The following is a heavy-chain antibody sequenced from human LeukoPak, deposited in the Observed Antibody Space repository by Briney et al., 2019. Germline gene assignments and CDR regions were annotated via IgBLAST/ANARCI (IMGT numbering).Heavy chain of an antibody. CDR2: ISGVYDNI. CDR1: GFTFGDYY. J-gene: IGHJ6*02. CDR3: ARGGAHGMDV. V-gene: IGHV3-11*01. Sequence: PGGSLRLSCAASGFTFGDYYMTLIRQAPRRGLEWVSYISGVYDNIYYGDSVKGRFTISRDNAKNSVYLQMSSLRADDTAVYYCARGGAHGMDVWGQGTTVTVSS. D-gene: IGHD1-26*01.